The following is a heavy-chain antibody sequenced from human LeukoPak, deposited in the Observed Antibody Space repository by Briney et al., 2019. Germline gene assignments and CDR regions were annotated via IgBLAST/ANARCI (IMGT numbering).Heavy chain of an antibody. J-gene: IGHJ4*02. V-gene: IGHV3-23*01. Sequence: GGSLRLSCAASGFTFSSYEMNWVRQAPGKGLEWVSSIISSGGVTYYADSVKGRFTISRDNSKNTVYLQMDSLRAEDSAVYYCAKNGGYSYGLYYFDYWGQGTLVTVSS. CDR1: GFTFSSYE. CDR3: AKNGGYSYGLYYFDY. CDR2: IISSGGVT. D-gene: IGHD5-18*01.